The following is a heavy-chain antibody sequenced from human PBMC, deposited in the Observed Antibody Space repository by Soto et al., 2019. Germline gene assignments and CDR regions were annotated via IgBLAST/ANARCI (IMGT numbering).Heavy chain of an antibody. Sequence: SETLSLTCSVSGAAPNSGNYYWSWIRQVPGKGLEWIGHIYVTGAVDYNPSLRDRITISQDTSERQFSLNLRLVTAADTAVYYCARLRIATNNYKWFDPWGQGTLVTVSS. CDR3: ARLRIATNNYKWFDP. CDR1: GAAPNSGNYY. CDR2: IYVTGAV. D-gene: IGHD2-21*01. V-gene: IGHV4-31*03. J-gene: IGHJ5*02.